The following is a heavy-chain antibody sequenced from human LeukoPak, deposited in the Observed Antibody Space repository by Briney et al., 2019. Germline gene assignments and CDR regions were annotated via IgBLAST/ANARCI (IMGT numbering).Heavy chain of an antibody. V-gene: IGHV1-18*01. J-gene: IGHJ4*02. Sequence: ASVKVSCKASGYTFTSYGISWVRQAPGQGLEWMGWISPYNGNTNYAPKLQSRLTMTTDTSTSTAYMELRSLRADDTAVYYCARDRQCGYWGQGTLVTVSS. CDR3: ARDRQCGY. D-gene: IGHD2-21*01. CDR1: GYTFTSYG. CDR2: ISPYNGNT.